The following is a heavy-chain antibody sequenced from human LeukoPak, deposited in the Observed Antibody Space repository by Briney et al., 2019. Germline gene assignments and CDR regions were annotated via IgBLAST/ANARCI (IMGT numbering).Heavy chain of an antibody. J-gene: IGHJ3*02. CDR3: ARGGTDGFDI. D-gene: IGHD1-1*01. Sequence: GGSLRLSCAASGFTVNSNYMSWVRQAPGKGLEWVSGIYSGGSTYYADSVEGRFTISRDNSKNTLYLQMNSLRAEDTAVYFCARGGTDGFDIWGQETMVTVSS. CDR2: IYSGGST. CDR1: GFTVNSNY. V-gene: IGHV3-66*01.